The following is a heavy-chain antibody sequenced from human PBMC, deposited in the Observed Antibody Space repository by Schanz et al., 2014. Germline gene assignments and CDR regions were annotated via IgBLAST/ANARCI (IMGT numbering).Heavy chain of an antibody. Sequence: VQLVESGGGVVRPGRSLRLSCATSGLNFDYYGMNWVRQAPGKGLEWVANIGYDGSEKYYADSVKGRFTISRDNSKDTLYLQMSGLTPEDTAVYYCARGPIPIQGVPMDFWGQGTLVTVSS. J-gene: IGHJ4*02. V-gene: IGHV3-33*01. CDR2: IGYDGSEK. CDR3: ARGPIPIQGVPMDF. D-gene: IGHD3-10*01. CDR1: GLNFDYYG.